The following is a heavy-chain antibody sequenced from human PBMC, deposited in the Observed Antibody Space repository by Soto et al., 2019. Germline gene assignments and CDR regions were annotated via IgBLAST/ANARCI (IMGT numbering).Heavy chain of an antibody. J-gene: IGHJ4*02. CDR2: IYYSGST. CDR3: ARERDGYNLRYFDY. V-gene: IGHV4-59*01. CDR1: GGSISSYY. Sequence: SETLSLTCTVSGGSISSYYWSWIRQPPGKGLEWIGYIYYSGSTNYNPSLKSRVTISVDTSKNQFSLKLSSVTAADTAVYYCARERDGYNLRYFDYWGQGTLVTVSS. D-gene: IGHD5-12*01.